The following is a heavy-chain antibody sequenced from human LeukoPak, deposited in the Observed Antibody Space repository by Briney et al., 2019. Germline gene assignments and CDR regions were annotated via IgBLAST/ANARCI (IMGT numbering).Heavy chain of an antibody. D-gene: IGHD3-10*01. CDR1: GGSISSGGYY. V-gene: IGHV4-31*03. Sequence: SETLSLTCTVSGGSISSGGYYWSWIRQHPGKGLEWIGYIYYSGSTYYNPSLKSRVTISVDTSKNQFSLKLSSVTAADTAVYYCAPRTVRGGNDYWGQGTLVTVSS. J-gene: IGHJ4*02. CDR3: APRTVRGGNDY. CDR2: IYYSGST.